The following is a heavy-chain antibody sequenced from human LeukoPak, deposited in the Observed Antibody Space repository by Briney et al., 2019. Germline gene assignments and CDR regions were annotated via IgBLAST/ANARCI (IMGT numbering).Heavy chain of an antibody. CDR1: RFTFSSYA. Sequence: AGGTLRLFCAASRFTFSSYATIWVRQAPGKGREWVSAISGSGGNTYYADSVKGRLTISRDNSKHTLYLQMNSLSAEHAAVYQCAKEATKVVVTFFDYWGQGTLVTVSS. V-gene: IGHV3-23*01. J-gene: IGHJ4*02. CDR2: ISGSGGNT. CDR3: AKEATKVVVTFFDY. D-gene: IGHD3-22*01.